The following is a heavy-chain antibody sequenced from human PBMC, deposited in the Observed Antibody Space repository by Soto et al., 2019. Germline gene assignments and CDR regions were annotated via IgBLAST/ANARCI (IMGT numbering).Heavy chain of an antibody. Sequence: GESLKISCAASGFTFSSYAMHWVRQAPGKGLEWVAVISYDGSNKYYADSVKGRFTISRDNSKNTLYLQMNSLRAEDTAVYYCARGGYSYGHDYWGQGTLVTVSS. D-gene: IGHD5-18*01. J-gene: IGHJ4*02. CDR1: GFTFSSYA. CDR3: ARGGYSYGHDY. CDR2: ISYDGSNK. V-gene: IGHV3-30-3*01.